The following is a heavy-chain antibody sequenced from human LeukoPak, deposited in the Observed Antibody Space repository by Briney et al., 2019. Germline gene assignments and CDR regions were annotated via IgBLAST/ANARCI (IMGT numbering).Heavy chain of an antibody. CDR1: GFTFSSYA. Sequence: PGGSLRLSCAASGFTFSSYAMSWVRQAPGKGLEWVAVIWNDATNKYYGDSVKGRFTISKDNSRNTLNLQMDSLRAEDTAVYYCARWGSGGLTLDYWGQGTLVTVSS. J-gene: IGHJ4*02. D-gene: IGHD3-10*01. CDR3: ARWGSGGLTLDY. V-gene: IGHV3-33*08. CDR2: IWNDATNK.